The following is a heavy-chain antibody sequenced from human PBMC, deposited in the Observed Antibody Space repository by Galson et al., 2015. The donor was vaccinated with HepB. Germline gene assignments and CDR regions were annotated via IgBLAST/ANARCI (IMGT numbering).Heavy chain of an antibody. J-gene: IGHJ4*02. CDR1: GFTFSSYA. CDR2: ISYDGSNK. D-gene: IGHD4-17*01. CDR3: ARDGFYGDYDVRYFDY. V-gene: IGHV3-30-3*01. Sequence: SLRLSCAASGFTFSSYAMHWVRQAPGKGLEWVAVISYDGSNKYYADSVKGRFTISRDNSKNTLYLQMNSLRAEDTAVYYCARDGFYGDYDVRYFDYWGQGTLVTVSS.